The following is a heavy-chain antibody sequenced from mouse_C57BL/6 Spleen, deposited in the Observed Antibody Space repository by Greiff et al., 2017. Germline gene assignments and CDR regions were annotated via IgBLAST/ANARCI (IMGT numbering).Heavy chain of an antibody. J-gene: IGHJ3*01. D-gene: IGHD1-1*01. V-gene: IGHV5-4*03. CDR3: ARGRVYYYGSPWFAY. CDR2: ISDGGSYT. Sequence: EVKLQESGGGLVKPGGSLKLSCAASGFTFSSYAMSWVRQTPEKRLEWVATISDGGSYTYYPDNVKGRFTISRDNAKNNLYLQMSHLKSEDTAMYYCARGRVYYYGSPWFAYWGQGTLVTVSA. CDR1: GFTFSSYA.